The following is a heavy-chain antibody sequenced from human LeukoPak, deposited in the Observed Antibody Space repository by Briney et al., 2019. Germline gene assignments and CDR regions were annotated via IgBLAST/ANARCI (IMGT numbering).Heavy chain of an antibody. V-gene: IGHV1-8*01. CDR1: GYTFTSYD. D-gene: IGHD5-12*01. CDR2: MNPNGGNT. Sequence: ASVKVSCKASGYTFTSYDINWVRQATGQGLEWMGWMNPNGGNTGYAQKFQGRVTMTRNTSISTAYMELSSLRSEDTAVYYCAREVESGYDYYYYYYMDVWGKGTTVTVSS. CDR3: AREVESGYDYYYYYYMDV. J-gene: IGHJ6*03.